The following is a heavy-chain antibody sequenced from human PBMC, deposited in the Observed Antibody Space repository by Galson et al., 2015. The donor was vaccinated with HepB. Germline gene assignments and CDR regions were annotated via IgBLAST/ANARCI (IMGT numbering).Heavy chain of an antibody. CDR1: GFTFSSYA. CDR2: ISAGGSIT. V-gene: IGHV3-23*01. Sequence: SLRLSCAASGFTFSSYAMSWVRQAPGKGLDWVSVISAGGSITYYADSVKGRFTTSRDNSKNTLYLQMNSLRAEDTAVYYCTILRDDYGGSMLSWGQGTLVTVSS. CDR3: TILRDDYGGSMLS. J-gene: IGHJ4*02. D-gene: IGHD4-23*01.